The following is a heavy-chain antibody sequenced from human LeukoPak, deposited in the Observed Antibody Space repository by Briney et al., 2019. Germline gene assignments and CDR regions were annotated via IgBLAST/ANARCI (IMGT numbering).Heavy chain of an antibody. Sequence: GGALRLSCAPSGFTFCGYPMRWGREGPGKGVGWGGVISYVGRKKYYADSVKARFPLSRDNSKNTLYLQMTSLRAEDTAVYYCAMGGYSSSANPYYYYYGMDVWGQGTTVTVSS. CDR2: ISYVGRKK. V-gene: IGHV3-30*04. CDR3: AMGGYSSSANPYYYYYGMDV. D-gene: IGHD6-13*01. CDR1: GFTFCGYP. J-gene: IGHJ6*02.